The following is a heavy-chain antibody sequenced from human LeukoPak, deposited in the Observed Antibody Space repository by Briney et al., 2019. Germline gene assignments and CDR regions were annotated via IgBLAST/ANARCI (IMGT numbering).Heavy chain of an antibody. J-gene: IGHJ4*02. Sequence: PGGSLRLSCAASGFTFSINSMNWVRHAPGKGREWISYISLSRSNKYYADSVKGPFTISRDNAKNSLYLQMNSLRAEDTAVYYCARVHGAYPFDHWGQGTLVTVSS. D-gene: IGHD4/OR15-4a*01. CDR3: ARVHGAYPFDH. CDR2: ISLSRSNK. CDR1: GFTFSINS. V-gene: IGHV3-48*01.